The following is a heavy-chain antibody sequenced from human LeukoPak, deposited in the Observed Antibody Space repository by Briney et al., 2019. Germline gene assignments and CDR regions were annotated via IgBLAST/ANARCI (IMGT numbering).Heavy chain of an antibody. Sequence: ASVKVSCKASGYTFTGYYMHWVRQAPGQGLEWMGWINPNSGGTSYAQKFQGRVTMTRDTSISTAYMELSRLRSDDTAVYYCAREDPTCSSTSCYTRWFDPWGQGTLVTVSS. D-gene: IGHD2-2*02. J-gene: IGHJ5*02. V-gene: IGHV1-2*02. CDR2: INPNSGGT. CDR1: GYTFTGYY. CDR3: AREDPTCSSTSCYTRWFDP.